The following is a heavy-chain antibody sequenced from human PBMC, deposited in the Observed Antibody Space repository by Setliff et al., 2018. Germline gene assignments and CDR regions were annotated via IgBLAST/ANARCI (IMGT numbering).Heavy chain of an antibody. Sequence: PSETLSLTCTVSGGSMIGGHYYWSWIRQLPGKGLEWIAYIYYSGNTYYNPSLKSRVTISVDTSKNQFSLKLSSVTAADTAVYYCARDPASPAAAGGWFDPWGQGTLVTVSS. CDR3: ARDPASPAAAGGWFDP. D-gene: IGHD6-13*01. V-gene: IGHV4-31*03. CDR1: GGSMIGGHYY. CDR2: IYYSGNT. J-gene: IGHJ5*02.